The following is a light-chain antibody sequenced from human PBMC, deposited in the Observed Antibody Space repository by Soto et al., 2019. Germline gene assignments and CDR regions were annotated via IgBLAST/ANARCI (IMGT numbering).Light chain of an antibody. Sequence: QSALTQPRSVSGSPGQSVTISCTGASNNVGGYNYVSWYQHHPGKVPQLFIYDVTKRPSGVPDRFSGSKSGNTASLTISGLQVEDEADYYCCSYAGTYTWIFGGGTKLTVL. V-gene: IGLV2-11*01. CDR1: SNNVGGYNY. CDR3: CSYAGTYTWI. J-gene: IGLJ2*01. CDR2: DVT.